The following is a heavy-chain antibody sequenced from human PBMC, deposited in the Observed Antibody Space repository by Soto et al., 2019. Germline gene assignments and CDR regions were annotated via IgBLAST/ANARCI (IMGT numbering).Heavy chain of an antibody. CDR2: IIPIFGTA. Sequence: SVKVSCKASGCTFSSYAISWVRQAPGQGLEWMGGIIPIFGTANYAQKFQGRVTITADESTSTAYMELSSLRSEDTAVYYCARGSRVVVITTGGMDVWGQGTTVTVSS. J-gene: IGHJ6*02. CDR1: GCTFSSYA. CDR3: ARGSRVVVITTGGMDV. D-gene: IGHD3-22*01. V-gene: IGHV1-69*13.